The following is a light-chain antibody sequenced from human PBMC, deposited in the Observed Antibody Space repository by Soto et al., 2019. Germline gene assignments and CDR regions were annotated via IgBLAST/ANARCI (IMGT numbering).Light chain of an antibody. CDR3: QQYGSSSWT. V-gene: IGKV3-20*01. CDR1: QSVSRTY. Sequence: EIVLTQSPGTLSLSPGERATLSCRASQSVSRTYLAWYQQKPGQAPRLFIYGASSRATGIPDRFSGSGSGTDFTRTISSLEPEDFAVYYCQQYGSSSWTFGQGTKVEIK. CDR2: GAS. J-gene: IGKJ1*01.